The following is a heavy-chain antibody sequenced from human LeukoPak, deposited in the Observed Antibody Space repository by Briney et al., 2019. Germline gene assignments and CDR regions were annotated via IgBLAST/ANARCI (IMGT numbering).Heavy chain of an antibody. V-gene: IGHV4-59*12. J-gene: IGHJ6*03. CDR3: ARGGFMSGYYYMDV. Sequence: GSLSLSCTASGFTSGDYAMSWIRQPPGKGLEWIGYIYYSGSTNYNPSGSTNYNPSLKSRVTIPVDTSKSQFSLKLSSVTAADTAVYYCARGGFMSGYYYMDVWGKGTSVTVSS. CDR1: GFTSGDYA. CDR2: IYYSGSTNYNPSGST. D-gene: IGHD3-16*01.